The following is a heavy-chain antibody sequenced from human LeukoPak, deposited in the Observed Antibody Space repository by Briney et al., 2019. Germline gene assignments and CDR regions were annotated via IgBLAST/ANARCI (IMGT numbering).Heavy chain of an antibody. CDR2: ITASSTAI. CDR1: GFTFNTYT. D-gene: IGHD3-3*01. V-gene: IGHV3-21*01. J-gene: IGHJ3*02. CDR3: ARGQYYDFWSGYYSDDAFDI. Sequence: SGGSLRLSCAASGFTFNTYTMNWVRQAPGKGLEWVSSITASSTAIYSADSVKGRFTISRDNAKNSLYLQMNSLRAEDTAVYYCARGQYYDFWSGYYSDDAFDIWGQGTMVTVSS.